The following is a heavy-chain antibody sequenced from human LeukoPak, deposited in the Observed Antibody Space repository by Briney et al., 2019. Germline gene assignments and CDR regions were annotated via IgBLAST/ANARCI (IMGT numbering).Heavy chain of an antibody. Sequence: PGGSLRLSCAASGFTLNNAWMSWVRQAPRKGLEWVGRIKSKTDGGTTDYAAPVKGRFTILRDDSKNTLYLQMNSLKTEDTAVYYCTTGKKSSGWYHYFDYWGQGTLVTVSS. V-gene: IGHV3-15*01. CDR1: GFTLNNAW. CDR3: TTGKKSSGWYHYFDY. CDR2: IKSKTDGGTT. D-gene: IGHD6-19*01. J-gene: IGHJ4*02.